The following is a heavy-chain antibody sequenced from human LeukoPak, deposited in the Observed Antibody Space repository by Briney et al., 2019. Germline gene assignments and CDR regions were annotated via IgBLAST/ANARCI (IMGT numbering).Heavy chain of an antibody. V-gene: IGHV3-49*02. CDR2: IRSKSHGETT. D-gene: IGHD2-2*03. CDR3: TSFRWIY. CDR1: GYTFGNYT. J-gene: IGHJ4*02. Sequence: PGGSLRLSCTVSGYTFGNYTVSWVRQAPGKGLEWVGFIRSKSHGETTEYAASVKGRLTLSRDDSKTVAYLQMNSLKTEDTAVYFCTSFRWIYWGQGTLGIVSS.